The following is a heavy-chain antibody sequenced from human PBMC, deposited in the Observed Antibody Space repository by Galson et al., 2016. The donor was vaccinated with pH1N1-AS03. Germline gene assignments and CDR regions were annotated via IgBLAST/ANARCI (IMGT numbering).Heavy chain of an antibody. D-gene: IGHD5-24*01. CDR3: ARVSGEDGRGGYKGASAMDA. J-gene: IGHJ6*02. CDR2: ISAFSGNT. Sequence: SVKVSCKASGYTVTTYGITWVRRAPGQGLEWMGWISAFSGNTVYAQSLQGRVTISIDTSTTTVYMELRNLGSDDTAVYYCARVSGEDGRGGYKGASAMDAWGQGTTVTVSS. V-gene: IGHV1-18*01. CDR1: GYTVTTYG.